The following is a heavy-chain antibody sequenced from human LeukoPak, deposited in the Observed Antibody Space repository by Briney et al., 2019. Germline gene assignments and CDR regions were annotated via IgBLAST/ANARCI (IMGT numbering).Heavy chain of an antibody. CDR3: ARDKVVVVPAAIMGYFDY. D-gene: IGHD2-2*02. V-gene: IGHV3-30-3*01. J-gene: IGHJ4*02. CDR2: ISYDGSNK. Sequence: GRSLRLSCAASGFTFSSYAMHWVRQAPGKGLEWVAVISYDGSNKYYADSVKGRFTISRDNSKNTLYLQMNSLRAEDTAVYYCARDKVVVVPAAIMGYFDYWGQGTLVTVSS. CDR1: GFTFSSYA.